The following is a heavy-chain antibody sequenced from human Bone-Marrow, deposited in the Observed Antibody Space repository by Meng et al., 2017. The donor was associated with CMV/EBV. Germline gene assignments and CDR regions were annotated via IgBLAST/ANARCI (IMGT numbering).Heavy chain of an antibody. Sequence: ETLSLARAVHGGSFYEYFWNWIRQSPGKGLEWVSAISGRGGSTYYADSVTGRFTITRDNSKNTLYLEMNSLGDEDTAVYYCAKDNREGFPIAAGAELVFDYWGQGTLVTVSS. CDR2: ISGRGGST. D-gene: IGHD6-25*01. CDR1: GGSFYEYF. CDR3: AKDNREGFPIAAGAELVFDY. V-gene: IGHV3-23*01. J-gene: IGHJ4*02.